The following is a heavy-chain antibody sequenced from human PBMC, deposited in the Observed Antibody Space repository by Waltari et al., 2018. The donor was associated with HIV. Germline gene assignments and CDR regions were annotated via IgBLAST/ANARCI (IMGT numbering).Heavy chain of an antibody. J-gene: IGHJ4*02. D-gene: IGHD1-26*01. Sequence: GGSLRLSCAASGFTFSSYWMSWVRQAPGKGLEWVANIKQDGSEKYYVDSVKGRFTISRDNAKNSLYLQMNSLRAEDTVVYYCARDRNVGAVYYFDYWGQGTLVTVSS. CDR3: ARDRNVGAVYYFDY. CDR1: GFTFSSYW. CDR2: IKQDGSEK. V-gene: IGHV3-7*01.